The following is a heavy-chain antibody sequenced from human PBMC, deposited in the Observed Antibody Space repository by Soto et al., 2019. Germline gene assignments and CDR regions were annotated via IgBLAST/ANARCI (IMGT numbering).Heavy chain of an antibody. Sequence: SETLFLTCTVSGGSISSYYGSWIRQPPGKGLEWIGYIYYSGSTNYNPSLKSRVTISVDTSKNQFSLKLSSVTAADTAVYYCASGYSYGYYYYGMDVWGQGTTVTVSS. CDR3: ASGYSYGYYYYGMDV. CDR1: GGSISSYY. CDR2: IYYSGST. V-gene: IGHV4-59*01. J-gene: IGHJ6*02. D-gene: IGHD5-18*01.